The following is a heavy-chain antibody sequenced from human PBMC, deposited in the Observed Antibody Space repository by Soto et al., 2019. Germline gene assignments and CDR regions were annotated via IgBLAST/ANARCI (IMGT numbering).Heavy chain of an antibody. CDR2: ISSSSSTI. CDR1: GFTFSSYS. Sequence: EVQLVESGGGLVQPGGSLRLSCAASGFTFSSYSMNWVRQAPGKGLEWVSYISSSSSTIYYADSVKGRFTISRDNAKNSLYLQMNSLRDEDTAVYYCARDRSLPRLLPYYFDYWGQGTLVTVSS. V-gene: IGHV3-48*02. D-gene: IGHD3-22*01. CDR3: ARDRSLPRLLPYYFDY. J-gene: IGHJ4*02.